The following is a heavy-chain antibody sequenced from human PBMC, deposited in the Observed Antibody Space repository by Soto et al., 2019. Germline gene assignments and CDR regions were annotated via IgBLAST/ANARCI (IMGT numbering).Heavy chain of an antibody. D-gene: IGHD2-8*01. CDR1: GYSFTSYW. CDR3: AGSLGYGTKTAWGLNYYYYGMDV. Sequence: GESLKISCKGSGYSFTSYWIGWVRQMPGKGLEWMGIIYPGDSDTRYSPSFQGQVTISADKSISTAYLQWSSLKASDTAMYYCAGSLGYGTKTAWGLNYYYYGMDVWGQGTTVTVSS. CDR2: IYPGDSDT. J-gene: IGHJ6*02. V-gene: IGHV5-51*01.